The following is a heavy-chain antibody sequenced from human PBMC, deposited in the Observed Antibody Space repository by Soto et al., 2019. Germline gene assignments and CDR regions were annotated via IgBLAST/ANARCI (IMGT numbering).Heavy chain of an antibody. Sequence: QVPLVQSGAEVKKPGASVKVSCKASGYTFTSYGISWVRQAPGQGLEWMGWISAYNGNTNYAQKLQGRVTMTTDTSTSTAYTELRSLRSDDTAVYYCARGPYYYDSSGSLIGVYWGQGTLVTVSS. CDR1: GYTFTSYG. CDR3: ARGPYYYDSSGSLIGVY. J-gene: IGHJ4*02. CDR2: ISAYNGNT. V-gene: IGHV1-18*04. D-gene: IGHD3-22*01.